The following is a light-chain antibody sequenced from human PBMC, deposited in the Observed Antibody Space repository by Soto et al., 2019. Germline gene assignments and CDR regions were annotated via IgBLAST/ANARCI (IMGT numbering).Light chain of an antibody. CDR2: GAS. Sequence: LVSLSPVTLSVTPGESATLSCRASQRVYSNLAWYQQRPGQAPRLLIYGASTRATGVPARFSGRGSGTEFTLTISSLEPEDFAVYYCQQRDIWPWTFGQGTKVDIK. V-gene: IGKV3-15*01. J-gene: IGKJ1*01. CDR1: QRVYSN. CDR3: QQRDIWPWT.